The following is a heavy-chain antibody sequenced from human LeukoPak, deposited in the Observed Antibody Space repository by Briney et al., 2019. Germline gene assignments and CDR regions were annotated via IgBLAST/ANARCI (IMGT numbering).Heavy chain of an antibody. J-gene: IGHJ6*03. CDR2: ISGSGDST. D-gene: IGHD6-19*01. CDR1: GFTFGSYA. Sequence: GGSLRLSCAASGFTFGSYAMTWVRQAPGKGLEWVSGISGSGDSTYYADSVKGRFTISRDNSKKTLYLQMNSLRAGDTAVYYCAKEPRYSSSNYYYYYMDVWGKGTTVTVPS. CDR3: AKEPRYSSSNYYYYYMDV. V-gene: IGHV3-23*01.